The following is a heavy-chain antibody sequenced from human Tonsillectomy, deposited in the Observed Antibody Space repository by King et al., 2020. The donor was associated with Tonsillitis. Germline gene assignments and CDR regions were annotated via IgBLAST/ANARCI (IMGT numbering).Heavy chain of an antibody. V-gene: IGHV4-31*11. J-gene: IGHJ5*02. CDR3: ARSEGGVFDP. Sequence: VQLQESGPGLVKPSQALSLTCVVSGVSVISDGHYWTWIRQHPGKGLEWIGYIYHNANTYNPYTYYNPSPKSRLTISIDTSRNHFSRKLHSLPAADTAVYFWARSEGGVFDPWGQGTLVAVSS. CDR2: IYHNANT. CDR1: GVSVISDGHY. D-gene: IGHD2-15*01.